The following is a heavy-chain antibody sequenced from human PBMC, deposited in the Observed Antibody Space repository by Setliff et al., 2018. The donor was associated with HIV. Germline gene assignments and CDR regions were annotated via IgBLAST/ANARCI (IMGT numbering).Heavy chain of an antibody. CDR2: IYSGGGST. CDR3: ARSIYEWGAFDI. V-gene: IGHV1-46*01. D-gene: IGHD2-8*01. CDR1: GHTFINYY. Sequence: ASVKVSCKAPGHTFINYYIHWVRQAPGQGLEWMGIIYSGGGSTNYAQKFQGRITMTSDTSTSTVYMELSSLRSEDSAVYYCARSIYEWGAFDIWGQGTMITVSS. J-gene: IGHJ3*02.